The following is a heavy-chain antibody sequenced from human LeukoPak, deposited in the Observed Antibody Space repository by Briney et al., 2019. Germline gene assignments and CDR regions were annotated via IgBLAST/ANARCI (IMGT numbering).Heavy chain of an antibody. D-gene: IGHD1-1*01. V-gene: IGHV1-18*01. CDR3: ARDRTGTPWGLADY. J-gene: IGHJ4*02. CDR1: GYTFTNYG. Sequence: ASVKVSCKTSGYTFTNYGITWVRQAPGQGLEWMGWISGKNGNTYHTRNFQGRVTMTTDTSSGTATMELRSLRSDGTALYYCARDRTGTPWGLADYWGQGTLVTVSS. CDR2: ISGKNGNT.